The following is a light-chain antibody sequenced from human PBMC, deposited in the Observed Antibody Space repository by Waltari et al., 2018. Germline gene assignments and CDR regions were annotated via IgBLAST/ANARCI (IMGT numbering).Light chain of an antibody. CDR3: QQYNSFPWT. Sequence: IQMTQSPSTLSASAGDRVVITCRASQSVNTWLAWYQQRPGKAPNLLIYRASSLQSGVPSRFSGRGSGTEFTLTINSLQPDDFASHYCQQYNSFPWTFGQGTKVEIK. V-gene: IGKV1-5*03. CDR2: RAS. J-gene: IGKJ1*01. CDR1: QSVNTW.